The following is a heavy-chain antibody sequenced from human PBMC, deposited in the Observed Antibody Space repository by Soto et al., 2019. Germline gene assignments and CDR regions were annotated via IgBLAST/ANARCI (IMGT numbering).Heavy chain of an antibody. CDR2: FDPEDGET. J-gene: IGHJ4*02. CDR1: GYTLTELS. CDR3: ATVCGSSVYVFDY. V-gene: IGHV1-24*01. D-gene: IGHD5-12*01. Sequence: ASLKVSCKVSGYTLTELSMHWVLQAPGKGLEWMGGFDPEDGETIYAQKFQGRVTMTEDTSTDTAYMELSSLRSEDTAVYYCATVCGSSVYVFDYSGQGTLDSVSS.